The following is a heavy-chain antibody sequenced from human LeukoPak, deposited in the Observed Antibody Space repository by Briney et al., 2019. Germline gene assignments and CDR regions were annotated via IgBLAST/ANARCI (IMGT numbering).Heavy chain of an antibody. J-gene: IGHJ6*02. CDR2: INPSGGST. V-gene: IGHV1-46*01. CDR1: GYTFTSYD. Sequence: ASVKVSCKASGYTFTSYDINWVRQAPGQGLEWMGIINPSGGSTSYAQKFQGRVTMTRDTSTSTVYMELSSLRSEDTAVYYCARAEWHGMDVWGQGTTVTVSS. D-gene: IGHD3-3*01. CDR3: ARAEWHGMDV.